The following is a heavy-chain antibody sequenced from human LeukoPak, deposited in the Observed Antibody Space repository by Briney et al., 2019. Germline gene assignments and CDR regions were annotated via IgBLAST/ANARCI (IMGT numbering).Heavy chain of an antibody. CDR1: GFTFSSYA. J-gene: IGHJ4*02. Sequence: GGSLRLSCSASGFTFSSYAMHWVRQAPRKGLEYVSAISSNGGGTYYADSVKGRFTISRDNSKNTLYLQMSSLRAEDTAVYYCVRTYTGATDYWGQGTLVTVSS. D-gene: IGHD2-2*02. CDR2: ISSNGGGT. V-gene: IGHV3-64D*09. CDR3: VRTYTGATDY.